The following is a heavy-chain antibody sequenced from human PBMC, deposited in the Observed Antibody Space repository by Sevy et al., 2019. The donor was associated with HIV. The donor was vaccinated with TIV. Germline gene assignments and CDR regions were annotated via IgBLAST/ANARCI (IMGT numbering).Heavy chain of an antibody. V-gene: IGHV3-53*05. CDR2: IYSGGTT. D-gene: IGHD2-8*02. CDR1: GFSVSSNS. J-gene: IGHJ6*02. Sequence: GGSLRLSCAASGFSVSSNSMSWVRQAPGKGLEWVSVIYSGGTTYYADSVKGRFTISRDNSRNTLYLQMNSLRAEDTAVYYCAKRRVQSGLSGGGANYGWDVCGQGTTVTVSS. CDR3: AKRRVQSGLSGGGANYGWDV.